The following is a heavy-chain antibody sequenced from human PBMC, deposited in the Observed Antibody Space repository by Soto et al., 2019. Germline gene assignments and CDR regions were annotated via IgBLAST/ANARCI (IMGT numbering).Heavy chain of an antibody. CDR3: ARGAATGDLLDP. J-gene: IGHJ5*02. D-gene: IGHD2-15*01. Sequence: QVQLVQSGAEVKKPGSSVKVSSKASGGTFSSYTISWVRQAPGQGLEWMGRIIPILGIANYAQKFQGRVTITADKSTSTVYMELSSLRSEDTAVYYCARGAATGDLLDPWGQGSLVTVSS. CDR1: GGTFSSYT. V-gene: IGHV1-69*02. CDR2: IIPILGIA.